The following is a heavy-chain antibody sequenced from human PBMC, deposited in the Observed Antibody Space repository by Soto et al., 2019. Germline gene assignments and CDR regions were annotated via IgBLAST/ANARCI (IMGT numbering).Heavy chain of an antibody. CDR3: ATSKVDIAVAGH. V-gene: IGHV3-21*01. D-gene: IGHD6-19*01. Sequence: PGGSLRLSCAASGFTFSSYSMNWVRQAPGKGLEWVSSISSSSSYIYYADSVKGRFTISRDNAKNSLYLQMNSLRAEDTAVYYCATSKVDIAVAGHWGQGTLVTVSS. CDR2: ISSSSSYI. J-gene: IGHJ4*02. CDR1: GFTFSSYS.